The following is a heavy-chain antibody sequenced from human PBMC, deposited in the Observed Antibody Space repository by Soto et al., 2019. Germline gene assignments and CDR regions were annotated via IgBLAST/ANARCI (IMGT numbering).Heavy chain of an antibody. V-gene: IGHV1-2*02. J-gene: IGHJ3*02. D-gene: IGHD3-3*01. CDR1: GYTFTGYY. CDR3: ARDRVDYDFWSDTYDPTHDAFDI. CDR2: INPNSGGT. Sequence: ASVKGSCTVSGYTFTGYYMHWVRHAPGQGLEWMGWINPNSGGTNYAQKFQGRVTMTADTSTSTAYMELRSLRSDDTAVYYCARDRVDYDFWSDTYDPTHDAFDIWGQGTMVTVSS.